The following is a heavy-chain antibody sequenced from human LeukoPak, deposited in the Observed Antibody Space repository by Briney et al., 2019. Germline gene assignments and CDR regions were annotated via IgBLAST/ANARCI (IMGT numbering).Heavy chain of an antibody. D-gene: IGHD6-19*01. J-gene: IGHJ4*02. CDR3: ARGAYLAVAGSYYFDY. V-gene: IGHV1-8*01. CDR2: MNPNSGNT. Sequence: ASVKVSCKASGYTFTGYDINWVRQATGQGLEWMGWMNPNSGNTGYAQKFQGRVTMTRNTSISTAYMELSSLRSEDTAVYYCARGAYLAVAGSYYFDYWGQGTLVTVSS. CDR1: GYTFTGYD.